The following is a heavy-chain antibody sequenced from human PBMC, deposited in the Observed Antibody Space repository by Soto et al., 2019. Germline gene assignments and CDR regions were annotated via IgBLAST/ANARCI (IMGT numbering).Heavy chain of an antibody. J-gene: IGHJ4*02. CDR1: GVSFSNFW. CDR3: ATLYSFGSDY. D-gene: IGHD5-18*01. CDR2: NYSDGSGT. Sequence: GGSLRLSCAASGVSFSNFWMHWVRQAPWKGLVCVSRNYSDGSGTTYPDSAKASFTISRDNTRSTLYLKMISLRAEDTPVYYCATLYSFGSDYWGRGTLVTVSS. V-gene: IGHV3-74*01.